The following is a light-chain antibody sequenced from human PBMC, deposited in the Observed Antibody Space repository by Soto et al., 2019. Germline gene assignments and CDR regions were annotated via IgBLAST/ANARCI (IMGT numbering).Light chain of an antibody. CDR2: WAS. Sequence: DIVMTQSPDSLAVSLGERATINCKSSQSVLYSSNTKNYLDWYQQKPGQPPKLLIYWASTRESGVPDRFSGSGSGTEFTRTISSLQAEDVALYYCQQYYSLPVTCGQGTKLEMK. CDR3: QQYYSLPVT. J-gene: IGKJ2*01. CDR1: QSVLYSSNTKNY. V-gene: IGKV4-1*01.